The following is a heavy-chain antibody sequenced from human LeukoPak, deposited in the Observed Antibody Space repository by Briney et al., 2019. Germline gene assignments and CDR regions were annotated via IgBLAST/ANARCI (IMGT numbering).Heavy chain of an antibody. Sequence: PSETLSLTCTVSGGSISSSSYYWGWIRQPPGKGLEWIGYIYYSGSTNYNPSLKSRVTISVDTSKNQFSLKLSSVTAADTAVYYCARGGDGDYFDYWGQGTLVTVSS. V-gene: IGHV4-61*05. CDR3: ARGGDGDYFDY. J-gene: IGHJ4*02. CDR2: IYYSGST. D-gene: IGHD5-24*01. CDR1: GGSISSSSYY.